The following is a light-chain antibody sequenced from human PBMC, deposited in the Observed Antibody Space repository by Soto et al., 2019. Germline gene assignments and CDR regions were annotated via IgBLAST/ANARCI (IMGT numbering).Light chain of an antibody. V-gene: IGLV1-40*01. CDR2: GNS. CDR3: QSYDSSLSGPVV. J-gene: IGLJ2*01. Sequence: QSVLTQPPSVSGAPGQRVTISCTGSSSNIGAGYDVHWYQQLPGTAPKLLIYGNSNRPSGVPDRFSGSKSGTSASLAITGLQAEDEADYYCQSYDSSLSGPVVFGGGTKLPS. CDR1: SSNIGAGYD.